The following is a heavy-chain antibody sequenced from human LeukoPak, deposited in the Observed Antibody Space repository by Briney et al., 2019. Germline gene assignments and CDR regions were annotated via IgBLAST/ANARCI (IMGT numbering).Heavy chain of an antibody. V-gene: IGHV1-69*13. CDR2: IIPIFGTA. CDR3: ASSYCSSTSCPIGFDP. CDR1: GGTFSSYA. D-gene: IGHD2-2*01. J-gene: IGHJ5*02. Sequence: ASVKVSCKASGGTFSSYATSWVRQAPGQGLEWMGGIIPIFGTANYAQKFQGRVTITADESTSTAYMELSSLRSEDTAVYYCASSYCSSTSCPIGFDPWGQGTLVTVSS.